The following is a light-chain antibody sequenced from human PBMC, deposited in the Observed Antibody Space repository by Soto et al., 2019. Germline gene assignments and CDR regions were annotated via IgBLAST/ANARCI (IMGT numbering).Light chain of an antibody. J-gene: IGKJ5*01. CDR3: QQRSDWPIT. CDR2: DVS. CDR1: QSVSSY. Sequence: EIVLTQSPATLSLSPGERATLSCRASQSVSSYLAWYQQKPGQAPRLLIYDVSTRATGVPARFSGSGSGTDFTLTITSLEPEDFAVYSCQQRSDWPITFGQGTRLEIK. V-gene: IGKV3-11*01.